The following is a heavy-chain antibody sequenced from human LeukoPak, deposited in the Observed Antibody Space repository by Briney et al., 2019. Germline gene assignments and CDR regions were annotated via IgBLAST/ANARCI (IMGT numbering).Heavy chain of an antibody. J-gene: IGHJ4*02. Sequence: GASVNVSFKVSGYTFTIYYMHWVRRAPGQGLEWRGVINPSVGSTSYTQKFQGRVTINRDMSTSTVYMELSSLSSEDTAVYYCARCLGGSSSGWGQGTLVTVSS. V-gene: IGHV1-46*01. CDR2: INPSVGST. CDR1: GYTFTIYY. CDR3: ARCLGGSSSG. D-gene: IGHD6-6*01.